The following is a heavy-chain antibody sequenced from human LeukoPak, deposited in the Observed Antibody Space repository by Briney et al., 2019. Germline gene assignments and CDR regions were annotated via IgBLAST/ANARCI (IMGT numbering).Heavy chain of an antibody. Sequence: GASVKVSCKASGYTFTSYGISWVRQAPGQGLEWMGWISAYNGNTNYAQKLQGRVTMTTDTSTSTAYMELRSLRSDDTAVYYCASEYYYDSSGYPDYYYYYYMDVWGKGTTVTVSS. V-gene: IGHV1-18*01. CDR3: ASEYYYDSSGYPDYYYYYYMDV. CDR2: ISAYNGNT. CDR1: GYTFTSYG. J-gene: IGHJ6*03. D-gene: IGHD3-22*01.